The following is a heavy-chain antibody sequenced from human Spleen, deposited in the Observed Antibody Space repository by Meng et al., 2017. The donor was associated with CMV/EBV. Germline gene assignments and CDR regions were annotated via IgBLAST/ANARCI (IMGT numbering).Heavy chain of an antibody. CDR1: GASVSSGAHY. V-gene: IGHV4-30-4*08. Sequence: SGASVSSGAHYWHWIRQSPGKVLEWIGYTYYSGSTSSNPSVKSRVNMSVDSSNNLFSLNLKSVTAADTAIYYCARGELRARGRAFEIWGQGAMVTVSS. CDR3: ARGELRARGRAFEI. J-gene: IGHJ3*02. D-gene: IGHD1-7*01. CDR2: TYYSGST.